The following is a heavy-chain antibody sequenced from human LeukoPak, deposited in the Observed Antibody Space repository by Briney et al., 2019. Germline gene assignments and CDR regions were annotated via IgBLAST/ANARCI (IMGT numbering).Heavy chain of an antibody. CDR3: ARVVDHDYGDYYLDY. Sequence: GGSLRLSCAASGFIFSSYGMTWVRQAPGKGLEWVSSISSSSSYIYYADSVKGRFTISRDNAKNSLYLQMNSLRAEDTAVYYCARVVDHDYGDYYLDYWGQGTLATVSS. V-gene: IGHV3-21*04. CDR1: GFIFSSYG. J-gene: IGHJ4*02. CDR2: ISSSSSYI. D-gene: IGHD4-17*01.